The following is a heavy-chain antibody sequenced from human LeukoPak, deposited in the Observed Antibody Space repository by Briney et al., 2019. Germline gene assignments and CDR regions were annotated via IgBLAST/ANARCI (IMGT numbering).Heavy chain of an antibody. V-gene: IGHV3-43*02. J-gene: IGHJ4*02. D-gene: IGHD4-23*01. CDR1: GFTFDDYA. Sequence: GGSLRLSCPASGFTFDDYAMHWVRRAPGKGLEWVSLISGVSGNTYYADSVKGRFTISRDNSKNSLYLQMNSVRAEDTAFYYCARDKSRNVGDSDGYFGYWGQGTPVTVFS. CDR2: ISGVSGNT. CDR3: ARDKSRNVGDSDGYFGY.